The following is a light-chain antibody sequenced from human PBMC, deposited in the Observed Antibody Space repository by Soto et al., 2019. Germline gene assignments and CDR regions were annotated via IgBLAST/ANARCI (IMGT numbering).Light chain of an antibody. Sequence: DIQLTQSPSFLSASVGDRVTITCRASQGISSYLAWYQQKPGKAPKLLIYAASTLQSGVPSRFSGSGSGTECTLTISSLQPVDVATYFCQQGYSRPRTFGQGTKVDI. CDR1: QGISSY. J-gene: IGKJ1*01. CDR3: QQGYSRPRT. CDR2: AAS. V-gene: IGKV1-9*01.